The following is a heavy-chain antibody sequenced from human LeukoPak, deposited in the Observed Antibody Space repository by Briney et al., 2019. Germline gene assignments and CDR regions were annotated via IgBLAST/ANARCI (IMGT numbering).Heavy chain of an antibody. CDR1: GYTFTSYD. CDR2: MNPNSGNT. Sequence: ASVKVSCKASGYTFTSYDINWVRQATGQGLEWMGWMNPNSGNTGYAQKFQGRVTMTRNTSISTAYMELSSLRSEDTAVYYCARVPASAVTIFGVVISGYNNWFDPWGQGTLVTVS. D-gene: IGHD3-3*01. J-gene: IGHJ5*02. CDR3: ARVPASAVTIFGVVISGYNNWFDP. V-gene: IGHV1-8*01.